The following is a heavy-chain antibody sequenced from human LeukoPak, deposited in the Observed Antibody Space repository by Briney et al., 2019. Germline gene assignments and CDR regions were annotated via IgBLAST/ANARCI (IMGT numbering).Heavy chain of an antibody. J-gene: IGHJ5*02. V-gene: IGHV3-23*01. Sequence: GGTLRLSCAASGFTLSSYGMSWVRQAPGKGLEWVSAISGSGISTYYADSVKGRFTISRDNSKNTLYLQMNSLRAEDTAVYYCAKTHRTGIAAAGDWFDPWGQGTLVTVSS. D-gene: IGHD6-13*01. CDR3: AKTHRTGIAAAGDWFDP. CDR1: GFTLSSYG. CDR2: ISGSGIST.